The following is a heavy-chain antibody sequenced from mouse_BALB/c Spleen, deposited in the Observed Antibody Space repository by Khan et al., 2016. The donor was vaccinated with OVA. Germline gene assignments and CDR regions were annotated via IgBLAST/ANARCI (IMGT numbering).Heavy chain of an antibody. CDR2: IYPGDGNT. CDR3: ARLGYWLAY. CDR1: GYAFSSYW. Sequence: QVRLQQPGAELVRPGSSVKISCKASGYAFSSYWMNWVKQRPGQGLEWIGQIYPGDGNTHYNGNFKGKATLTADKSSSTAYMQLSSLTSEDSAVYFCARLGYWLAYWGQGTLVTVSA. J-gene: IGHJ3*01. V-gene: IGHV1-80*01. D-gene: IGHD2-14*01.